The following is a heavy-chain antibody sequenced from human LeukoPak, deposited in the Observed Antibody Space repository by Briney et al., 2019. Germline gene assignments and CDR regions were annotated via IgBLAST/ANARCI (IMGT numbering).Heavy chain of an antibody. D-gene: IGHD2-2*01. V-gene: IGHV1-2*02. J-gene: IGHJ4*02. CDR2: INPNSGDT. Sequence: ASVKVSCKASGYTFTGHYMHWVRQAPGQGLEWMGWINPNSGDTFYAQKFQGRVTMIRDTSISTAYMELSSLRSDDTAVYYCARHITSWSFDYWGQGTLVTVSS. CDR1: GYTFTGHY. CDR3: ARHITSWSFDY.